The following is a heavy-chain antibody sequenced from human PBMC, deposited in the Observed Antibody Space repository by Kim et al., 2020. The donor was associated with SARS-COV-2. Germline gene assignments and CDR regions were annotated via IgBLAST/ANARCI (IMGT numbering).Heavy chain of an antibody. Sequence: GGSLRLSCAASGFTFSSYAMSWVRQAPGKGLEWVSAISGSGGSTYYADSVKGRFTISRDNSKNTLYLQMNSLRAEDTAVYYCAKLGTYGDYPYYFDYWGQGTLVTVSS. V-gene: IGHV3-23*01. CDR1: GFTFSSYA. CDR3: AKLGTYGDYPYYFDY. J-gene: IGHJ4*02. CDR2: ISGSGGST. D-gene: IGHD4-17*01.